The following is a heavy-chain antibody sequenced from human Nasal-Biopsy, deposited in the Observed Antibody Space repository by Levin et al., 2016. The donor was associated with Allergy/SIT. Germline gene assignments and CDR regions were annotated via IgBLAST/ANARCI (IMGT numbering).Heavy chain of an antibody. CDR1: GFTFSTYW. Sequence: GESLKISCAASGFTFSTYWMSWVRQAPGKGLEWVANIKEDESERHYVDSMKGRFTISRDNAKNSLYLQMNSLRVEDTAIYYCARESDVDTAMADVWGQGTPVTVSS. V-gene: IGHV3-7*04. J-gene: IGHJ6*02. D-gene: IGHD5-18*01. CDR3: ARESDVDTAMADV. CDR2: IKEDESER.